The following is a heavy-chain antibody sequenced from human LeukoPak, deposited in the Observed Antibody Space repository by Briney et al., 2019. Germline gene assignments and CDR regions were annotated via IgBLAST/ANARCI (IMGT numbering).Heavy chain of an antibody. V-gene: IGHV4-59*01. Sequence: SETLSLTCTVSGGSMSSYYWSWIRQPPGKGREWIGYIYYSGSTNYNPSLKSRVTISVDTSKNQCTLKLSSVTAADTAVYYCARGRYGWLPFDYWGQGTLVTVSS. CDR3: ARGRYGWLPFDY. J-gene: IGHJ4*02. D-gene: IGHD3-16*01. CDR1: GGSMSSYY. CDR2: IYYSGST.